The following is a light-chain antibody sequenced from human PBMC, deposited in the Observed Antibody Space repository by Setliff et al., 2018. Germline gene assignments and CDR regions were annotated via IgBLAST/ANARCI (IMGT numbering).Light chain of an antibody. CDR1: GGLVGGYNY. Sequence: QSALTQPPSASGSPGQSVTISCTGTGGLVGGYNYASWYQQHPGKAPRLIIYEVTKRPSGVPDRFSGSNSGNTASLTVSGLQAEDEADYYCTFYSGSNNFFFGSGTKVTVL. CDR3: TFYSGSNNFF. CDR2: EVT. J-gene: IGLJ1*01. V-gene: IGLV2-8*01.